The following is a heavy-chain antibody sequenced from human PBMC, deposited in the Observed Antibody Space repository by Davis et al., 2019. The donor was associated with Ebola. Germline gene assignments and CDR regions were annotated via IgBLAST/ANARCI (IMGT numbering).Heavy chain of an antibody. CDR1: GFSFGYYG. Sequence: GESLKISCEVSGFSFGYYGMNWVRQAPGKGLEWVSSISSGSNYIYYVNSVKGRFTISRDNSKNTLYMQMNSLRAEDTAVYYCAKQERAVTTKYFRHWGQGTLVTVSS. CDR3: AKQERAVTTKYFRH. V-gene: IGHV3-21*04. D-gene: IGHD4-17*01. CDR2: ISSGSNYI. J-gene: IGHJ1*01.